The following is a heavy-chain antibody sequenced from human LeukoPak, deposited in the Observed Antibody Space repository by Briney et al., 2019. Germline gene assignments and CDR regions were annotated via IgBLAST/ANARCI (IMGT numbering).Heavy chain of an antibody. CDR1: GYSFTSYW. D-gene: IGHD6-19*01. J-gene: IGHJ4*02. CDR2: IYPGDSDT. Sequence: GESLKISCKGSGYSFTSYWIGWVRLMPGQGLEWMGIIYPGDSDTKYSPSFQGRVTISADKSINTAYLQWSSLKASDTAIYYCARQDGSAYYYFDYWGQGTLVTVSS. V-gene: IGHV5-51*01. CDR3: ARQDGSAYYYFDY.